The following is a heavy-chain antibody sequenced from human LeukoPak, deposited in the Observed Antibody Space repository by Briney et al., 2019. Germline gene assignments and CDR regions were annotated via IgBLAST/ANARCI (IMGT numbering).Heavy chain of an antibody. V-gene: IGHV1-46*01. CDR3: ARDVTYDFWSGYWFDP. J-gene: IGHJ5*02. CDR2: INPSGGST. Sequence: ASVKVSCKASGYTFTSYYMHWVRQAPGQGLEWMGIINPSGGSTSYAQKFQGRATMTRDTSTSTVYMELSSLRSEDTAVYHCARDVTYDFWSGYWFDPWGQGTLVTVSS. D-gene: IGHD3-3*01. CDR1: GYTFTSYY.